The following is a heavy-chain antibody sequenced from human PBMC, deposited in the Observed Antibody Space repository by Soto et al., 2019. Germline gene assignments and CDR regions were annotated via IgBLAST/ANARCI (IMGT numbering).Heavy chain of an antibody. CDR2: TRDKASGYTT. J-gene: IGHJ4*02. CDR3: ARAHDNSWSGALFDY. CDR1: GFTLSDHY. V-gene: IGHV3-72*01. D-gene: IGHD6-13*01. Sequence: EVPLVESGGDLVQPGGSLRLSCAASGFTLSDHYMDWVRQAPGKGLEWVGRTRDKASGYTTEYAASVKGRFTISRDGSKTSLYLQMNSLKAEDTALYFCARAHDNSWSGALFDYWGQGALVTVSS.